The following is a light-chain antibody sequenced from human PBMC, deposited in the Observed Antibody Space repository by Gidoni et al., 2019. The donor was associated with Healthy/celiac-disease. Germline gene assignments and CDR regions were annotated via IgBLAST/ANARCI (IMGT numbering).Light chain of an antibody. V-gene: IGKV1-33*01. CDR2: DAS. J-gene: IGKJ5*01. CDR1: HDISNY. Sequence: DIQMTQSQSSLSASVGERVTITCQAIHDISNYLNWYQQKPGKAPKLLIYDASNLETGVPSRFSGSGSGTDFTFTISSLQPEAIATYYCQQYDNLPITFGQGTRLEIK. CDR3: QQYDNLPIT.